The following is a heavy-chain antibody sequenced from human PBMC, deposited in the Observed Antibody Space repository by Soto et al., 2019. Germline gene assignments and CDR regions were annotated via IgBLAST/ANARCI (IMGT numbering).Heavy chain of an antibody. CDR1: GYTFTSYG. D-gene: IGHD6-19*01. CDR2: ISAYNGNT. V-gene: IGHV1-18*01. CDR3: ARGRRIAVAGTRGWFDP. Sequence: ASVKVSCKASGYTFTSYGISWVRQAPGQGLEWMGWISAYNGNTNYAQKLQGRVTMTTDTSTSTAYMELRSLRSDDTAVYYCARGRRIAVAGTRGWFDPWGQGTPVTVSS. J-gene: IGHJ5*02.